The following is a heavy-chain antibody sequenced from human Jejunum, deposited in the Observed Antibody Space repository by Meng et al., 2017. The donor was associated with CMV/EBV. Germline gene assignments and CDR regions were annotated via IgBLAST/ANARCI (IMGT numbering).Heavy chain of an antibody. J-gene: IGHJ5*02. CDR1: GYTFFNYD. V-gene: IGHV1-8*01. Sequence: GYTFFNYDLTYVQHAPEQGLQWIGWMRANSDNSGHAQQFQDNVTMTRDTSISTAYMELSNLTSEDTALYYCARLNRISKNRMGFDPWGQGTLVTVSS. CDR3: ARLNRISKNRMGFDP. D-gene: IGHD2/OR15-2a*01. CDR2: MRANSDNS.